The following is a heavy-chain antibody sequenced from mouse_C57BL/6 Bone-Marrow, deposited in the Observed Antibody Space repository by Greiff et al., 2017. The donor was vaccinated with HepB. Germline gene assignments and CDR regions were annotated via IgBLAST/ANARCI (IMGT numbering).Heavy chain of an antibody. J-gene: IGHJ1*03. CDR3: VRHRCWYFDV. D-gene: IGHD3-3*01. Sequence: EVKLMESGGGLVQPKGSLKLSCAASGFSFNTYAMNWVRQAPGKGLEWVARIRSKSNNYATYYADSVKDRFTISRDDSESMLYLQMNNLKTEDTAMYYCVRHRCWYFDVWGTGTTVTVSS. CDR2: IRSKSNNYAT. CDR1: GFSFNTYA. V-gene: IGHV10-1*01.